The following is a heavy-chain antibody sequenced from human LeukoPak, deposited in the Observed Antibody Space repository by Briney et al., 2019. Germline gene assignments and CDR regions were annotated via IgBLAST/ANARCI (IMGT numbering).Heavy chain of an antibody. CDR3: ARDPRTPYTIFGVVIIGHDAFDI. CDR2: INSDGSST. J-gene: IGHJ3*02. CDR1: GFTFSSYW. D-gene: IGHD3-3*01. Sequence: GESLRLSCAASGFTFSSYWMHWVRQAPGKGLVWVSRINSDGSSTSYADSVKGRFTISRDNAKNTLYLQMNSLRAEDTAVYYCARDPRTPYTIFGVVIIGHDAFDIWGQGTMVTVSS. V-gene: IGHV3-74*01.